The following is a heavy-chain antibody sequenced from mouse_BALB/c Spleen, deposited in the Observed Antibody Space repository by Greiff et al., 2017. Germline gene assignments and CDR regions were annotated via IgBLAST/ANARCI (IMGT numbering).Heavy chain of an antibody. V-gene: IGHV1S81*02. J-gene: IGHJ4*01. CDR1: GYTFTSYY. CDR2: INPSNGGT. CDR3: TRSFYAMDY. Sequence: VQRVESGAELVKPGASVKLSCKASGYTFTSYYMYWVKQRPGQGLEWIGEINPSNGGTNFNEKFKSKATLTVDKSSSTAYMQLSSLTSEDSAVYYCTRSFYAMDYWGQGTSVTVSS.